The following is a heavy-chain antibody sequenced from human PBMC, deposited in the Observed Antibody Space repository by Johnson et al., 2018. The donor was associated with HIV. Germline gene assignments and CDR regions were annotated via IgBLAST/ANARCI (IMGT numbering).Heavy chain of an antibody. J-gene: IGHJ3*02. D-gene: IGHD3-22*01. CDR3: AKANYYVYAFDI. V-gene: IGHV3-7*01. CDR1: GFSLSNYW. CDR2: IKQDGSEK. Sequence: EVQLVESGGGLVQTGGSLRLSCAASGFSLSNYWMSWVRQAPGKGLEWVANIKQDGSEKYYVDSVTGRFTISRDNAKNSLYLQMNSLRAEDTAVYYCAKANYYVYAFDIWGPGTMVTVSS.